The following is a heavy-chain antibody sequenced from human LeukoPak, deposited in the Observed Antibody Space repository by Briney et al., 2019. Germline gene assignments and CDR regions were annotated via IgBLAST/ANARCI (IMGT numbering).Heavy chain of an antibody. Sequence: ASVKVSCKASGYTFTSYGISWVRQAPGKGLEWMGWISAYNGNTNYAQKLQGRVTMTTDTSTSTAYMELRSLRSDDTAVYYCARVGLRFLEWSYPWDYWGQGTLVTVSS. CDR2: ISAYNGNT. J-gene: IGHJ4*02. CDR3: ARVGLRFLEWSYPWDY. D-gene: IGHD3-3*01. V-gene: IGHV1-18*01. CDR1: GYTFTSYG.